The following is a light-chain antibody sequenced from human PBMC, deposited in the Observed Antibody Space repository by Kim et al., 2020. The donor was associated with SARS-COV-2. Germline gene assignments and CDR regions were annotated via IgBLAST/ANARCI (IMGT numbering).Light chain of an antibody. CDR2: KNN. V-gene: IGLV1-47*01. J-gene: IGLJ3*02. CDR1: SSNIGSNY. CDR3: AAWDDSLSAWV. Sequence: QSVLTQSPSASETPGHRVTISCSGNSSNIGSNYVYWYQQLPGRAPKLLIYKNNQRPSGVPDRFSASTSGTSASLAISGLRSEDEADYSCAAWDDSLSAWVFGGGTKVTVL.